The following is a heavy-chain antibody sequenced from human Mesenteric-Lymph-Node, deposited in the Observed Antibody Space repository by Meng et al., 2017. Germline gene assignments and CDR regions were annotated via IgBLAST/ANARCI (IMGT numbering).Heavy chain of an antibody. J-gene: IGHJ4*02. Sequence: GESLKISCAASGFSFSDHHMDWVRQAPGKGLEWVGRIRNKANSYTTEYGASGKGRFIMSRDDSQNSMDLQMNRLKSEDTAVYFCAKLVQSTSQPDYWGQGTLVTVSS. CDR3: AKLVQSTSQPDY. CDR1: GFSFSDHH. D-gene: IGHD2-2*01. V-gene: IGHV3-72*01. CDR2: IRNKANSYTT.